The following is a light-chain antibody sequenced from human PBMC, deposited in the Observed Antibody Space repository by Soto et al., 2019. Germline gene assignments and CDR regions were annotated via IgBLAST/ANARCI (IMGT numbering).Light chain of an antibody. V-gene: IGKV3-11*01. CDR1: QSVGTS. CDR3: QHRSSWPRS. J-gene: IGKJ1*01. CDR2: DAA. Sequence: DIVLTQSPATLSLSPGDRATLSCRASQSVGTSLAWYKQQPGQAPRLLIHDAAYRASGIPERFRGSGSGTAFSLSISSLEPDDFAVYYWQHRSSWPRSCGRGTKVEV.